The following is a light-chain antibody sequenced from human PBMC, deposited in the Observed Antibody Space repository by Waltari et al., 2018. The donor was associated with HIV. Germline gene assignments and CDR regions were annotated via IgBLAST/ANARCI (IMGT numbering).Light chain of an antibody. CDR2: YDD. CDR1: SSNIGNNA. J-gene: IGLJ1*01. Sequence: QSVLTQPPSVSEAPRQRVTISCSGSSSNIGNNAVNWYQQLPGKAPKLLIYYDDLVPSGFFDRISGSKSGTSASLAISGLQSEDEADYYCAAWDDSLNGYVFGTGTKVTVL. CDR3: AAWDDSLNGYV. V-gene: IGLV1-36*01.